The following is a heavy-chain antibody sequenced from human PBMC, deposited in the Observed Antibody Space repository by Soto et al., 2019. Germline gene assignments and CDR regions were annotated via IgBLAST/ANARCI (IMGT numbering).Heavy chain of an antibody. Sequence: GESLKISCKGSGYSFTSYWIGWVRQMPGKGLEWMGIIYPSDSDTRYSPSFQGQVTISADKSISTAYLQWSSLKASDTAMYYCARLAYCGGDCYGMDVWGQGTTVTVSS. CDR2: IYPSDSDT. V-gene: IGHV5-51*01. D-gene: IGHD2-21*01. CDR1: GYSFTSYW. J-gene: IGHJ6*02. CDR3: ARLAYCGGDCYGMDV.